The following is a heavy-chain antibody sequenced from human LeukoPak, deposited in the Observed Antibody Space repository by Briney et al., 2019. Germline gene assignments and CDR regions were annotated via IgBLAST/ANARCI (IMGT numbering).Heavy chain of an antibody. CDR2: ISYDGSNK. CDR3: ARDLITMVRGVIIYYGMDV. Sequence: PEGSLRLSCAASGFTFSSYAMHWVRQAPGKGLEWVAVISYDGSNKYYADSVKGRFTISRDNSKNTLYLQMNSLRAEDTAVYYCARDLITMVRGVIIYYGMDVWGKGTTVTVSS. D-gene: IGHD3-10*01. J-gene: IGHJ6*04. V-gene: IGHV3-30*04. CDR1: GFTFSSYA.